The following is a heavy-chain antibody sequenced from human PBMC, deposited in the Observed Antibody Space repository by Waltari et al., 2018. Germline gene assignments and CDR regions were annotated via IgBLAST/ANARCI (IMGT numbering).Heavy chain of an antibody. Sequence: QVQLQQWGAGLLKPSETLSLTCAVYGGSFSGYYWSWIRQPPGKGLEWIGEINHSGSTNYNPSLKSRVTISVDTSKNQFSLKLSSVTAADTAVYYCARVITMKGYYFDYWGQGTLVTVSS. CDR3: ARVITMKGYYFDY. V-gene: IGHV4-34*01. CDR2: INHSGST. CDR1: GGSFSGYY. D-gene: IGHD3-22*01. J-gene: IGHJ4*02.